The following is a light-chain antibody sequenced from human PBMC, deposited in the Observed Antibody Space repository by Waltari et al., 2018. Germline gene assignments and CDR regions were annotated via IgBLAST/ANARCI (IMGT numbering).Light chain of an antibody. Sequence: DIQLTQSPSSLSASVGAKTTITCRASQRIIGYLNWYQQKPGKAPKLLIYSASSLQSGVPSRFSGRGSGTDYTLTISSLQPEDFATYYCQQSYSEIRTFGQGTKVEI. J-gene: IGKJ1*01. CDR2: SAS. CDR1: QRIIGY. V-gene: IGKV1-39*01. CDR3: QQSYSEIRT.